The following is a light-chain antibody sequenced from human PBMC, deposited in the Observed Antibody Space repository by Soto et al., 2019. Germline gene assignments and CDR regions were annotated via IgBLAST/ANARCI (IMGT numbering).Light chain of an antibody. V-gene: IGLV2-14*01. CDR1: SSDVGGYNY. CDR3: SSYTSSSTLG. J-gene: IGLJ2*01. Sequence: QSVLTQPASVSGSPGQSITISCTGTSSDVGGYNYVSWYQQHPGKAPKLMIYDVSNRPSGVSNLFSGSKSGNTASLTISGLQAEDEADYYCSSYTSSSTLGFGRGTKVTVL. CDR2: DVS.